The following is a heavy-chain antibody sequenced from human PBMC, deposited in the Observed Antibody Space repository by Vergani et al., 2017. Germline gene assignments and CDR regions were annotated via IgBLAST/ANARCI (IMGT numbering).Heavy chain of an antibody. J-gene: IGHJ4*02. CDR3: ARILYRWELPDY. D-gene: IGHD1-26*01. CDR1: GFSLSNARMG. Sequence: QVTLKESGPVLVKPTETLTLTCTVSGFSLSNARMGVSWIRQPPGKALEWLAHRFSNDEKSYSTSLKSRLTISKDTSKSQVVLTMTNMDPVDTATYYCARILYRWELPDYWGQGTLVTVSS. CDR2: RFSNDEK. V-gene: IGHV2-26*01.